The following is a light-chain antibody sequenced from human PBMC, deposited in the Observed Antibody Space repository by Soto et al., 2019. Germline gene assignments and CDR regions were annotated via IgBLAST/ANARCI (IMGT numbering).Light chain of an antibody. V-gene: IGLV2-8*01. CDR3: SSYAGSSTWV. CDR1: SSDVGGYNY. CDR2: EVS. Sequence: QSAPTQPPSASGSPGQSATISCTGTSSDVGGYNYVSWYQQYPGKAPKLMIYEVSKRPSGVPDRFSGSKSGNTASLTVSGVQPEDGAEYYCSSYAGSSTWVFGGGTKLTVL. J-gene: IGLJ2*01.